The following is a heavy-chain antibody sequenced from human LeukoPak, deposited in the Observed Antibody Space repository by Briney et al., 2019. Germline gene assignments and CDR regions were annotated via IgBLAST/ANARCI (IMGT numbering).Heavy chain of an antibody. CDR1: GGTFTSYA. Sequence: SGKVSCKGSGGTFTSYAISWVRQAPGQGHEWKGGIIPIIGRANYAQKDQGRVTITPDKSTSTAYMELSSLRSEDTAVYYCARGDGYGYYFHYWGQGTLVTVSS. J-gene: IGHJ4*02. D-gene: IGHD5-24*01. CDR3: ARGDGYGYYFHY. V-gene: IGHV1-69*10. CDR2: IIPIIGRA.